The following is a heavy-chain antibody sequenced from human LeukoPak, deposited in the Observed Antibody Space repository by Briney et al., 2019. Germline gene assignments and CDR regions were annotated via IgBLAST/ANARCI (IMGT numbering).Heavy chain of an antibody. CDR3: ANHGVYSGSYSMDV. J-gene: IGHJ6*02. CDR1: GFTFSRYA. V-gene: IGHV3-23*01. D-gene: IGHD1-26*01. CDR2: FGNSA. Sequence: PGGSLRLSCAASGFTFSRYAMSWVRQAPGKGLEWVSTFGNSAHYADSVKGRFTISRDNSKNTLYLLMNSLRADDTAVYYCANHGVYSGSYSMDVWGQGTTVIVSS.